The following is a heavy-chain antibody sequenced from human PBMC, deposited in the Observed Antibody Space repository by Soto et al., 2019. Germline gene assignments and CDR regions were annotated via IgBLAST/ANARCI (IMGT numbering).Heavy chain of an antibody. CDR3: TPPDVSRTNGATPSDY. D-gene: IGHD1-1*01. CDR1: GYNLDSYG. V-gene: IGHV1-18*01. CDR2: ISGYNGNT. J-gene: IGHJ4*02. Sequence: ASVKVSCKASGYNLDSYGITWVRQAPGQGLEWMGWISGYNGNTNQAHKLQGRVTLTADTSTSTAYLELRSLRSDDTAVFYCTPPDVSRTNGATPSDYWGQGTLVTVSS.